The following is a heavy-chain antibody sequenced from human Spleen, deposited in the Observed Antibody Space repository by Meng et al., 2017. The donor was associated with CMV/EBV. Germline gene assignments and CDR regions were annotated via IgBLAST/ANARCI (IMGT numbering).Heavy chain of an antibody. V-gene: IGHV3-23*01. D-gene: IGHD2-15*01. CDR3: AALCSGGSCYGFNWFDP. Sequence: GGSLRLSCAASGFTFSSYAMSWVRQAPGKGLEWVSAISGSGGSTYYADSVKGRFTISRDNSKNTLYLQMNSLRAEDTAVYYCAALCSGGSCYGFNWFDPWGQGTLVTVSS. CDR1: GFTFSSYA. CDR2: ISGSGGST. J-gene: IGHJ5*02.